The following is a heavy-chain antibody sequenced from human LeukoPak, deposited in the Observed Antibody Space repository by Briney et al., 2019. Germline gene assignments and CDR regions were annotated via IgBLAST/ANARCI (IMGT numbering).Heavy chain of an antibody. CDR1: GFAFSSNW. J-gene: IGHJ4*02. V-gene: IGHV3-74*01. Sequence: GGSLRLSCAASGFAFSSNWMHWVRQTPGKGLVWVSRINSGGSGTSYAASVEGRFTISRDNVKNTLYLQMDSLRAEDTAVYYCATSLGPLTEYWGQGTMVTVSS. CDR2: INSGGSGT. D-gene: IGHD7-27*01. CDR3: ATSLGPLTEY.